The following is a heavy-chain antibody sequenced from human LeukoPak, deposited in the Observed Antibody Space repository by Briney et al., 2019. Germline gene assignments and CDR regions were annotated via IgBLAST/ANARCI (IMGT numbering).Heavy chain of an antibody. V-gene: IGHV3-30*07. D-gene: IGHD3-10*01. CDR3: AKDWYYGSGSYLHYFDY. J-gene: IGHJ4*02. CDR1: GFTFSSYA. CDR2: ISYDGSNK. Sequence: GGSLRLSCAASGFTFSSYAMHWVRQAPGKGLEWVAVISYDGSNKYYADSVKGRFTISRDNSKNTLYLQMNSLRAEDTAVYYCAKDWYYGSGSYLHYFDYWGQGTLVTVSS.